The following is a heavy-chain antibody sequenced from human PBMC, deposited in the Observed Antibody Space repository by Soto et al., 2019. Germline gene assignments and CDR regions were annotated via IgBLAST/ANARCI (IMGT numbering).Heavy chain of an antibody. CDR2: VYHSGTT. V-gene: IGHV4-59*11. D-gene: IGHD6-13*01. CDR3: ATRPPGATWYGVFDY. J-gene: IGHJ4*02. CDR1: GASISNHY. Sequence: SETLSLTCTVSGASISNHYWSWIRQPPGKGPEWIGYVYHSGTTNYNPSLESRVTISLDTSKNQFPLKLNSVTAADTAVYYCATRPPGATWYGVFDYWSQGTLVTVSS.